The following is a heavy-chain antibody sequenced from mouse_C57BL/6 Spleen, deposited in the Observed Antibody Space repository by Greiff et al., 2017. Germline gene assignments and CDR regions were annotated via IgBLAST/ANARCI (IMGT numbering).Heavy chain of an antibody. CDR3: ASAYDGYYFDY. CDR1: GFTFSDYG. V-gene: IGHV5-17*01. D-gene: IGHD2-3*01. J-gene: IGHJ2*01. Sequence: EVKVVESGGGLVKPGGSLKLSCAASGFTFSDYGMHWVRQAPEKGLEWVAYISSGSSTIYYADTVKGRFTISRDNAKNTLFLQMTSLRSEDTAMYYCASAYDGYYFDYWGQGTTLTVSS. CDR2: ISSGSSTI.